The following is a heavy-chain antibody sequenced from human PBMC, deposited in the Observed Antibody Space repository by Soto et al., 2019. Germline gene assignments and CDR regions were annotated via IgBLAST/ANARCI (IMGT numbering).Heavy chain of an antibody. CDR2: ITPMSGTT. J-gene: IGHJ1*01. CDR3: ARGVSMAGRPGFFHH. Sequence: SVKVSCKAPGETFRRDVISWVRQAPGQGLEWLGGITPMSGTTDYAQKFQGRVAISADKSTGTAYFELSSLTFDDTGVYYCARGVSMAGRPGFFHHWGQGSLVTVSS. V-gene: IGHV1-69*06. D-gene: IGHD6-6*01. CDR1: GETFRRDV.